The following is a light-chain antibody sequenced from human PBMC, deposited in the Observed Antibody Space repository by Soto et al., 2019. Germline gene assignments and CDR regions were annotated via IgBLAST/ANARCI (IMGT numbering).Light chain of an antibody. CDR1: QSISGW. J-gene: IGKJ2*01. V-gene: IGKV1-5*01. CDR2: DAS. CDR3: QQYSSYPYT. Sequence: DIQMTQSPSTLSASVGDRVTITCRASQSISGWLAWYQQTPGKAPKLRIYDASSLESGVPSRFSGSGSGTEFALTISSLQPDDFATYYCQQYSSYPYTFGQGTKLEIK.